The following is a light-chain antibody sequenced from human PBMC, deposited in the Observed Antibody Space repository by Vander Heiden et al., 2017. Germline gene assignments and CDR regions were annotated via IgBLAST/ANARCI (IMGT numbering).Light chain of an antibody. Sequence: AIQLTQSPSSLSASVGDRVTITCRASQGISSALAWYQQKPGKAPKLLIYDASSLESGVPSRFSGSGSGTDFTLTISSLRPEDFATYYCQQFNNYLWTFGQGTKVEIK. J-gene: IGKJ1*01. V-gene: IGKV1D-13*01. CDR1: QGISSA. CDR2: DAS. CDR3: QQFNNYLWT.